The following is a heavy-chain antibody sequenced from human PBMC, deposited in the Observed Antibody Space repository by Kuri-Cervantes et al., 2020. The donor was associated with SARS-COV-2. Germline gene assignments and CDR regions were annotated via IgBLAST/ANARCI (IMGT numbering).Heavy chain of an antibody. V-gene: IGHV1-46*03. CDR1: GFTFSSYA. Sequence: ASGFTFSSYAMHWVRQAPGQGLEWMGIINPSGGSTSYAQKFQGRVTMSRDTSTSTVYMELSSLRSEDTAVYYCAGSPAVVHTYYYYYYMDVWGKGTTVTVSS. D-gene: IGHD4-23*01. J-gene: IGHJ6*03. CDR2: INPSGGST. CDR3: AGSPAVVHTYYYYYYMDV.